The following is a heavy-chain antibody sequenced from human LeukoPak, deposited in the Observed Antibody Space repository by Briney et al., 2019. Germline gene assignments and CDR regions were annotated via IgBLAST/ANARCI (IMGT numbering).Heavy chain of an antibody. Sequence: RGSLRLSCAASGFTFSSYAMSWVRQAPGRGLEWVSAISVSGGSTYYADSVKGRFTITRDNSKNTLYLQMNSLRAEDTAVYYCAKDRGSGYYNTKEVDDYWGQGTLVTVSS. CDR3: AKDRGSGYYNTKEVDDY. J-gene: IGHJ4*02. CDR1: GFTFSSYA. CDR2: ISVSGGST. D-gene: IGHD3-22*01. V-gene: IGHV3-23*01.